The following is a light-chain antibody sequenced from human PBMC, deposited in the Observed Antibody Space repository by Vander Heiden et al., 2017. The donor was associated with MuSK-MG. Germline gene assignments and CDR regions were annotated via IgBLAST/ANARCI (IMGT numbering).Light chain of an antibody. CDR3: QQYYSTPYT. CDR2: WAS. V-gene: IGKV4-1*01. J-gene: IGKJ2*01. Sequence: DIVMTQSPDSLAVSLGERATINCKASQSVLYSPNNKNYLAWYQQKPRQPPKLLVYWASTRESGVPDRFSGSGSGTHFTLTVSSLQAEDVAVYYCQQYYSTPYTFGQGTKLEIK. CDR1: QSVLYSPNNKNY.